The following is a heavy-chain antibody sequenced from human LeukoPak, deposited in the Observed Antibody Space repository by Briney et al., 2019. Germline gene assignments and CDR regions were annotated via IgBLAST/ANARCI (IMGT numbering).Heavy chain of an antibody. Sequence: SETLSLTCTVSGVSITLYYWTWIRQSPKKGLEWIGDISNSGSSYNPSLSSRLTISTDTSKNHFSLRLTSVSAADTAVYYCARGNYDILSDYSLYSPRGGFDHWGQGILVTVSS. J-gene: IGHJ4*02. CDR2: ISNSGS. CDR3: ARGNYDILSDYSLYSPRGGFDH. V-gene: IGHV4-59*01. CDR1: GVSITLYY. D-gene: IGHD3-9*01.